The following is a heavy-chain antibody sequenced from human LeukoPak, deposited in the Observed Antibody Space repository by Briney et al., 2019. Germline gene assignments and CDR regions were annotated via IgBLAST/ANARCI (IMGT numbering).Heavy chain of an antibody. D-gene: IGHD3-22*01. J-gene: IGHJ3*02. V-gene: IGHV3-7*05. CDR2: IKEDGSEK. CDR3: AGDSNYYDNGAYYDAFDM. CDR1: GLSFNTYW. Sequence: GGSLRLSCAASGLSFNTYWMTWVRQAPGKGLEWVANIKEDGSEKYYVDSAKGRFTISRDNAKNSLYLQMNSLRAEDTAVYYCAGDSNYYDNGAYYDAFDMWGQGTMVTVSS.